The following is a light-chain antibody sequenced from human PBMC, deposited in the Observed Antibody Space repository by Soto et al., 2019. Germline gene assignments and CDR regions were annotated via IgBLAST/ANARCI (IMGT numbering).Light chain of an antibody. Sequence: QSVLTQPPSVSAAPGQRVTIPCSGSSSNIGGNSVSWYQQLPGTAPKLLIYDDNKRPSGIPDRFSGSKSGTSATLGITGFQTGDEADYYCGSWDSSVSAYVFGTGTKVTVL. CDR2: DDN. J-gene: IGLJ1*01. CDR3: GSWDSSVSAYV. V-gene: IGLV1-51*01. CDR1: SSNIGGNS.